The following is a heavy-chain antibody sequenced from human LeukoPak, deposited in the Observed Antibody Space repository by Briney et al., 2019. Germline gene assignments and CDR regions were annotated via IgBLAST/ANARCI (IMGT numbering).Heavy chain of an antibody. CDR3: ASLDGDSSSWSPFDY. CDR2: ISTSGGII. D-gene: IGHD6-13*01. Sequence: SGGSLRLSCAASGFTISNYETNWVRQAPGKGLEWVSYISTSGGIIHYADSVKGRFTISRDSAKNSVYLQMNSLRTDDTAVYYCASLDGDSSSWSPFDYWGQGTLVTVSS. CDR1: GFTISNYE. J-gene: IGHJ4*02. V-gene: IGHV3-48*03.